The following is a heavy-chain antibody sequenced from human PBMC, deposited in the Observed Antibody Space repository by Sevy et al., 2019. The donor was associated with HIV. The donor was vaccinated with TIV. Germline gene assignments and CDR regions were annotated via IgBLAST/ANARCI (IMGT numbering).Heavy chain of an antibody. D-gene: IGHD6-25*01. J-gene: IGHJ4*02. CDR3: ARALAAAASY. CDR2: IKEDGSER. Sequence: GGSLRLSCAASGFTFNMYWMTWVRQAPGKGLEWVANIKEDGSERNYLDSVKGRFTISRDNAKESLYLQINSLRAEDTAVYYCARALAAAASYWGQGTLVTVSS. CDR1: GFTFNMYW. V-gene: IGHV3-7*01.